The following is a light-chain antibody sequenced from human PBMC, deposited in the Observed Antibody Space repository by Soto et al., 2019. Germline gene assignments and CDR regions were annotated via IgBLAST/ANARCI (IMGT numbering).Light chain of an antibody. CDR1: QHISIR. V-gene: IGKV1-12*01. Sequence: DIQVTQSPSSVSASVGDRVTITCRASQHISIRLAWFQQKPGEAPRLLIYTASSLHSGVPSRFSGSGSGTDFTLTIRGLQHEDFATYYCQQGHSFPLPFGGGTTVEIK. CDR3: QQGHSFPLP. CDR2: TAS. J-gene: IGKJ4*01.